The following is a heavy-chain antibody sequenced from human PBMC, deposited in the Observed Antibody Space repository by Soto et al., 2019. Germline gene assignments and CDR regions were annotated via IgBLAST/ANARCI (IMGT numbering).Heavy chain of an antibody. V-gene: IGHV4-34*01. CDR3: ARRDYGDYGYYYYMDV. CDR1: CGSFSAHY. D-gene: IGHD4-17*01. CDR2: INHSGNT. J-gene: IGHJ6*03. Sequence: PSETQSLTWAVYCGSFSAHYCRCIRQPPGKGLEWIGEINHSGNTNYNPSLKSRVTISVDTSQNQFSLKLNSVTAADTAVYYCARRDYGDYGYYYYMDVWGKGTTVTVSS.